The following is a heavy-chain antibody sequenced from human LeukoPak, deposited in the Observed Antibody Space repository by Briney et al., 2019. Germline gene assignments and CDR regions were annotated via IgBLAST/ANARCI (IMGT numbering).Heavy chain of an antibody. Sequence: ASVKVSCKASGGTFISYAISWVRQAPGQGLEWMGGIIPIFGTANYAQKFQGRVTITADESTSTAYRELSSLRSEDTAVYYCASSYCSSTSCYAPPFDYWGQGTLVTVSS. CDR2: IIPIFGTA. D-gene: IGHD2-2*01. CDR1: GGTFISYA. CDR3: ASSYCSSTSCYAPPFDY. J-gene: IGHJ4*02. V-gene: IGHV1-69*13.